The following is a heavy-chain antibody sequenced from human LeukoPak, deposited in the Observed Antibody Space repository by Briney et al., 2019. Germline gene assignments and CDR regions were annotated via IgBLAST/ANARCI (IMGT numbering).Heavy chain of an antibody. CDR1: GDSSSNSIYY. CDR2: IDYSGST. Sequence: SETLSLTCTVSGDSSSNSIYYWGWIRQPPGKGLEWIGSIDYSGSTYYNPSLKSRATVSIDTSKNQFSLKLSSVTAADTAVYYCARVQNDSSGYRRGFIFDYWGQGTLITVSS. CDR3: ARVQNDSSGYRRGFIFDY. V-gene: IGHV4-39*07. J-gene: IGHJ4*02. D-gene: IGHD3-22*01.